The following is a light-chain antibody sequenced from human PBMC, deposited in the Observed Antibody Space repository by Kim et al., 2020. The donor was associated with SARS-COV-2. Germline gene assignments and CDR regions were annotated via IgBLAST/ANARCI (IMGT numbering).Light chain of an antibody. V-gene: IGLV2-11*01. CDR1: SNDVGDYDY. CDR2: DVS. CDR3: CSYAGTYIFV. J-gene: IGLJ3*02. Sequence: QSALTQPRSVSGSPGQSVTISCTGTSNDVGDYDYVSWYQHHPGKAPKLIISDVSERPSGVPDHFSALKSGNTASLTISGLQAEDEADYYCCSYAGTYIFVFGGGTQLTVL.